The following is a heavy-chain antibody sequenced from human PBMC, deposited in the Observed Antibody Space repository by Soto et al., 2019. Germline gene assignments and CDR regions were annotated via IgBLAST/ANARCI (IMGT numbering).Heavy chain of an antibody. CDR3: ARXVXAAXYYYGMDV. CDR2: IIPIFGTA. J-gene: IGHJ6*02. Sequence: QVQLVQSGAEVKKPGSSVKVSCKASGGTFSSYAISWVRQAPGQGLEWMGGIIPIFGTADYAQKFQGRVTITAXXSXXXXXXXXXXXXXXXXXXXXXARXVXAAXYYYGMDVWGQGTTVTVSS. CDR1: GGTFSSYA. V-gene: IGHV1-69*12. D-gene: IGHD2-2*01.